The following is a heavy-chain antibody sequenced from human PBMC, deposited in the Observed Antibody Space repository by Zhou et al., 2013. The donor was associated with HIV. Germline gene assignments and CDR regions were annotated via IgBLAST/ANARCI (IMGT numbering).Heavy chain of an antibody. CDR3: ARDRLPHDSSGPGAFDI. CDR2: IIPIFGTA. J-gene: IGHJ3*02. V-gene: IGHV1-69*14. D-gene: IGHD3-22*01. CDR1: GGTFSSYA. Sequence: QIQLVQSGAEVKKPGSSVKVSCKASGGTFSSYAISWVRQAPGQGLEWMGRIIPIFGTANYAQNFQGRVTITADKSTSTAYMELSSLRSEDTAVYYCARDRLPHDSSGPGAFDIWGQGTMVTVSS.